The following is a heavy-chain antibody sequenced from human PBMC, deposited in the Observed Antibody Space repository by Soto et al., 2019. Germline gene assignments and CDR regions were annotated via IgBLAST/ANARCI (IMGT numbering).Heavy chain of an antibody. CDR1: PHSISSPHYY. J-gene: IGHJ4*02. CDR3: AREPKEHHETSTWNGGFDS. CDR2: ISYTGNN. D-gene: IGHD3-3*01. V-gene: IGHV4-30-4*02. Sequence: SDTLSLTCTVSPHSISSPHYYWTWVRLPTGKGLAGVGYISYTGNNVYNQALPSRIAMSVDQCTNQFSLNLASVTAAHTTAFYCAREPKEHHETSTWNGGFDSWGPGTLVTVSS.